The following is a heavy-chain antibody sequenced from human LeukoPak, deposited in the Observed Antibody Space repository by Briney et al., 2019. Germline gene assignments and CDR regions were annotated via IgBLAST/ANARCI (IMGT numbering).Heavy chain of an antibody. CDR1: GYTFTSYY. V-gene: IGHV1-46*01. Sequence: ASVKVSCKASGYTFTSYYMHWVRQAPGQGLEWMGIINPSGGSTSYAQKFQGRVTMTRDTSTSTVYMGLSSLRSEDTAVYYCARAYYGGPFDYWGQGTLVPVSS. D-gene: IGHD4-23*01. CDR3: ARAYYGGPFDY. J-gene: IGHJ4*02. CDR2: INPSGGST.